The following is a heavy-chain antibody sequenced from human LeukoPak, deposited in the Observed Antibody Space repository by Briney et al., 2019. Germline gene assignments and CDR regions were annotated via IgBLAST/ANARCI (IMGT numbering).Heavy chain of an antibody. CDR2: LSHSATAT. V-gene: IGHV3-23*01. CDR1: GFTFTSYA. CDR3: AKDLLMVRGVINYYYYGMDV. J-gene: IGHJ6*02. D-gene: IGHD3-10*01. Sequence: GGSLRLSCAASGFTFTSYAMSWVRQAPGKGLEWVSALSHSATATYYADSVKGRFTISRDNSKNTLYLQMNSLRAEDTAVYYCAKDLLMVRGVINYYYYGMDVWGQGTTVTVSS.